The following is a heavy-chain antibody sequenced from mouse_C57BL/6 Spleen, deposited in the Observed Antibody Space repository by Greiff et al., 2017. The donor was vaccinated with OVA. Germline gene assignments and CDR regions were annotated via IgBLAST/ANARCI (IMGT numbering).Heavy chain of an antibody. CDR1: GYTFTDYE. V-gene: IGHV1-15*01. Sequence: VQLQQSGAELVRPGASVTLSCKASGYTFTDYEMHWVKQTPVHGLEWIGAIDPETGGTAYNQKFKGKAILTADKSSSTAYMELRSLTSEDSAVYYCTVGGLLLYAMDYWGQGTSVTVSS. D-gene: IGHD1-1*01. J-gene: IGHJ4*01. CDR3: TVGGLLLYAMDY. CDR2: IDPETGGT.